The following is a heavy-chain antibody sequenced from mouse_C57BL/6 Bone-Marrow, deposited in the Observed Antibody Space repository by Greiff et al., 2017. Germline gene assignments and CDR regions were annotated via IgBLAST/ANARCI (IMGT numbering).Heavy chain of an antibody. CDR2: INPNYGTT. J-gene: IGHJ4*01. CDR1: GYSFTDYN. D-gene: IGHD2-2*01. Sequence: VQLKQSGPELVKPGASVKISCKASGYSFTDYNMNWVKQSNGKGLEWIGVINPNYGTTSYNQKFKGKATLTVDQSSSTAYMQLNSLTSEDSAVYYCARSGIYYGYDEGAMDYWGQGTSVTVSS. V-gene: IGHV1-39*01. CDR3: ARSGIYYGYDEGAMDY.